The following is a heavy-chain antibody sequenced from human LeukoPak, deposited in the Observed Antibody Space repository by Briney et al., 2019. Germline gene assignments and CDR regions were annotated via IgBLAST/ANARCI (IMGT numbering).Heavy chain of an antibody. J-gene: IGHJ3*02. CDR1: GFTFSSYG. CDR2: IWYDGSNK. D-gene: IGHD3-9*01. CDR3: AKVGRGYHNYDAFDI. V-gene: IGHV3-33*06. Sequence: GRSLRLPCAASGFTFSSYGMHWVRQAPGKGLEWVAVIWYDGSNKYYADSVKGRFTISRDNSKNTLYLQMNSLRAEDTAVYYCAKVGRGYHNYDAFDIWGQGTVVTVSS.